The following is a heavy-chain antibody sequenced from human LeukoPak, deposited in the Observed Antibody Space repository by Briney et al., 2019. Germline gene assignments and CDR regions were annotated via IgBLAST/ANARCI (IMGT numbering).Heavy chain of an antibody. D-gene: IGHD2-15*01. CDR3: ARGAECSGGSCYYFDY. Sequence: WASVKVSCKASGYTFTSYAMHWVRQAPGQRLEWMGWINAGNGNTKYSQEFQGRVTITRDTSASTAYMELSSLRPEDMAVYYCARGAECSGGSCYYFDYWGQGTLVTVSS. V-gene: IGHV1-3*03. J-gene: IGHJ4*02. CDR1: GYTFTSYA. CDR2: INAGNGNT.